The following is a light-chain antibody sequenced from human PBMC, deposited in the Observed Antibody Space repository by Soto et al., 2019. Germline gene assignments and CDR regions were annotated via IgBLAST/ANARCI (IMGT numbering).Light chain of an antibody. J-gene: IGKJ2*01. CDR2: WAS. Sequence: DIVMTQAPDSLAASLGAIVTINCKSSRNLLYNDKNYVAWYQQRPGQAPKLLIYWASTRESEVPVRISGSGSVTDFRLTIRDLQAGDAAVYYCQQVYTTPRTFGQGTRVEI. CDR3: QQVYTTPRT. CDR1: RNLLYNDKNY. V-gene: IGKV4-1*01.